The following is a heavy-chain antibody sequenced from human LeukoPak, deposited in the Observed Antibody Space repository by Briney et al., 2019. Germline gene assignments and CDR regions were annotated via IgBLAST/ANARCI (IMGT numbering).Heavy chain of an antibody. CDR2: ISDGGSNK. D-gene: IGHD3-10*01. J-gene: IGHJ4*02. V-gene: IGHV3-30*18. CDR1: GFGFSTYA. Sequence: PGGSLRLSCAASGFGFSTYAMHWVRQAPGTGLEWVAVISDGGSNKYYADSVKGRFTLSRDNSKNTLYLQMNSLRAEDTAVYYCANSRGSGSYYINWGQGTLVTVSS. CDR3: ANSRGSGSYYIN.